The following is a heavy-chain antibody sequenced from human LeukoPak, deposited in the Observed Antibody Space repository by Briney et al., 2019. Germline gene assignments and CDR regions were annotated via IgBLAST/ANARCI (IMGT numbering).Heavy chain of an antibody. CDR1: GGSISSGGYY. CDR2: IYYSGST. V-gene: IGHV4-31*03. CDR3: ARTLRVSTDAFDI. J-gene: IGHJ3*02. Sequence: SETLSLTCTVSGGSISSGGYYWSWIRQHPGKGLEWIGYIYYSGSTYYNPSLKSRVTISVDTSKNQFSLKLSSVTAADTAVYYCARTLRVSTDAFDIWGQGTVVTVSS.